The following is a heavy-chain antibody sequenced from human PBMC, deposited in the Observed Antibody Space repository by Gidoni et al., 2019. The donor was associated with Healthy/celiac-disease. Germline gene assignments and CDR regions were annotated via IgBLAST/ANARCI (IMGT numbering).Heavy chain of an antibody. CDR3: ATWDYGDYAGRDIDY. Sequence: EVQLVESGGGLVQPGGSLRLSCAASGFTVSSNYMSWVRQAPGKGLEWVSVIYSGGSTYYADSVKGRFTISRDNSKNTLYLQMNSLRAEDTAVYYCATWDYGDYAGRDIDYWGQGTLVTVSS. CDR1: GFTVSSNY. D-gene: IGHD4-17*01. CDR2: IYSGGST. V-gene: IGHV3-66*01. J-gene: IGHJ4*02.